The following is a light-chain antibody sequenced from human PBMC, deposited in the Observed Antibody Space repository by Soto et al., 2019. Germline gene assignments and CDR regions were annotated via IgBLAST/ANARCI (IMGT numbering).Light chain of an antibody. CDR3: QQYGTSPRT. V-gene: IGKV3-20*01. Sequence: MVLAQSAGTVSCSRLEAACVGLVTSESVGSSLLAWYQQKPGQAPRLLIYAASSRATGISDRFSGSGSGTDFTLTISRLEHEDFAVYYCQQYGTSPRTFGQGTKVDIK. CDR1: ESVGSSL. CDR2: AAS. J-gene: IGKJ1*01.